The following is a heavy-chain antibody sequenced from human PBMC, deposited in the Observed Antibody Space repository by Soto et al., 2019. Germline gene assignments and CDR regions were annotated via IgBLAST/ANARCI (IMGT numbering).Heavy chain of an antibody. CDR3: ARDVGDSGSHWFDP. D-gene: IGHD1-26*01. CDR1: GYIFTNYY. J-gene: IGHJ5*02. V-gene: IGHV1-46*01. CDR2: INPSGSST. Sequence: QVQLVQSGAEVKKPGASVKVSCKASGYIFTNYYIHWVRQAPGQGLEWMGIINPSGSSTRYAQKFQGRVTMTRDTSSSTVYMELSSLRFEDTAVYYCARDVGDSGSHWFDPWGQVSLVTVSS.